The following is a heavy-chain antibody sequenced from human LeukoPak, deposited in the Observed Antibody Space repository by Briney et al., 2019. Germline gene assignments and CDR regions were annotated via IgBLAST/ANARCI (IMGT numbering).Heavy chain of an antibody. CDR2: ISAYSANT. D-gene: IGHD5-18*01. J-gene: IGHJ4*02. CDR1: GGTFSSYA. Sequence: GASVKVSCKASGGTFSSYAISWVRQAPGQGLEWMGWISAYSANTNYAQQLQGRVTMTTDTSTRTAYMEMRSLRSDDTAVYYCARDRGSEEQLWFDYWGQGTLVTVSS. V-gene: IGHV1-18*01. CDR3: ARDRGSEEQLWFDY.